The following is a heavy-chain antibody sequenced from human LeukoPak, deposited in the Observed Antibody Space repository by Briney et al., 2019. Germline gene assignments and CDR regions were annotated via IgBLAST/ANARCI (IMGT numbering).Heavy chain of an antibody. CDR2: IYYSGST. J-gene: IGHJ4*02. CDR1: GGSISSSSYY. V-gene: IGHV4-39*01. D-gene: IGHD3-16*01. CDR3: ARWGGGPTYYFDY. Sequence: SETLSLTCTVSGGSISSSSYYWGWIRQPPGKGLEWIGSIYYSGSTYYNPSLKSRVTISVDTSKNQFSLKLSSVTAADTAVYYCARWGGGPTYYFDYWGQGTLVTVSS.